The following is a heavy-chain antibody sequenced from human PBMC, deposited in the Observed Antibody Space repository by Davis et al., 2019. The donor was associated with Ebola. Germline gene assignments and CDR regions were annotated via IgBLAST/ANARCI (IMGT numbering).Heavy chain of an antibody. D-gene: IGHD4-17*01. CDR2: INHSGST. Sequence: SETLSLTCAVYGGSFSGYSWTWIRQPPGKGLEWIGEINHSGSTNYNPSLKSRVTISVDTSKNQFSLKLSSVTAADTAVYYCARGEGAVTLIHIYYYGMDVWGQGTTVTVSS. V-gene: IGHV4-34*01. CDR3: ARGEGAVTLIHIYYYGMDV. CDR1: GGSFSGYS. J-gene: IGHJ6*02.